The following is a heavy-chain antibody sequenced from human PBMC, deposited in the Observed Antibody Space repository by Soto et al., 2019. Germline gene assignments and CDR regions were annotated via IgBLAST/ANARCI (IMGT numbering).Heavy chain of an antibody. CDR1: GFTFSSYG. J-gene: IGHJ4*02. Sequence: QVQLVESGGGVVQPGRSLRLSCAASGFTFSSYGMHWVRQAPGKGLEWVAVISYDGSNKYYADSVKGRFTISRDNSKNTLYLQMHSRRAEDTAVYYFANGPLFRYYDSSGYYRSPHFDYWGQGTLVTVSS. D-gene: IGHD3-22*01. CDR3: ANGPLFRYYDSSGYYRSPHFDY. CDR2: ISYDGSNK. V-gene: IGHV3-30*18.